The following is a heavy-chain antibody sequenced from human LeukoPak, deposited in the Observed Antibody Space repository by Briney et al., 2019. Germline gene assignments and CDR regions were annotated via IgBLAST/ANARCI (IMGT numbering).Heavy chain of an antibody. CDR3: ARSQRKDQLLFGYYFDY. CDR1: GFTFDDYA. D-gene: IGHD2-2*01. Sequence: GRSLRLSCAASGFTFDDYAMHWVRQAPAKGPEWVSGISWNSDRTGYADSVKGRFTISRDNAKNSLYLQMNSLRAEDMAFYYCARSQRKDQLLFGYYFDYWGQGALVAVSS. J-gene: IGHJ4*02. V-gene: IGHV3-9*03. CDR2: ISWNSDRT.